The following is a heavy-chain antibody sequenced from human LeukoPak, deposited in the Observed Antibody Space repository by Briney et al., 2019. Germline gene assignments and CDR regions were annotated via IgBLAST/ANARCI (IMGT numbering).Heavy chain of an antibody. CDR1: GGSITTRSYY. J-gene: IGHJ5*02. CDR3: ARDPGAYYDSSGYLIWFDP. D-gene: IGHD3-22*01. Sequence: SETLSLTCTVSGGSITTRSYYWGWIRQPPGKGLEWIGSMHHSGSTYYNPSLKSRVTTSVDTSKNQFSLKLSSVTAADTAVYYCARDPGAYYDSSGYLIWFDPWGQGTLVTVSS. V-gene: IGHV4-39*07. CDR2: MHHSGST.